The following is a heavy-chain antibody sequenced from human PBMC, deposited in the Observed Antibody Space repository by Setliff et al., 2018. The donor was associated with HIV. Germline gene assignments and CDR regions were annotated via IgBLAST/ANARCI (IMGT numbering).Heavy chain of an antibody. D-gene: IGHD1-26*01. CDR1: GGSFSDNY. J-gene: IGHJ4*02. CDR2: INHSGRT. CDR3: ARVRYSGSSTDY. V-gene: IGHV4-34*01. Sequence: PSETLSLTCAVYGGSFSDNYWSWIRQSPGKGLEWIGEINHSGRTKYSPSLRSRVSISVDTSKTQFSLKLSSVTAADTAVYYCARVRYSGSSTDYWGQGTLVTVSS.